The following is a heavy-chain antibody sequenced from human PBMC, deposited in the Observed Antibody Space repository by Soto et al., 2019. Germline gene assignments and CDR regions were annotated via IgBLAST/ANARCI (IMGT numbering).Heavy chain of an antibody. CDR1: GFTFDDYA. D-gene: IGHD6-13*01. Sequence: PGGSLRLSCAASGFTFDDYAMHWVRQAPGKGLEWVSGISWNSGSIGYADSVKGRFTIPRDNAKNSLYLQMNSLRAEDTALYYCAKDTSAAGPHPYYYYYMDVWGKGTTVTVSS. J-gene: IGHJ6*03. CDR2: ISWNSGSI. V-gene: IGHV3-9*01. CDR3: AKDTSAAGPHPYYYYYMDV.